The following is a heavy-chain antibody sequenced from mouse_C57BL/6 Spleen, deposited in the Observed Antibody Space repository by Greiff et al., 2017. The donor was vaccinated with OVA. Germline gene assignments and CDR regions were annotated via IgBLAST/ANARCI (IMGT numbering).Heavy chain of an antibody. Sequence: VQLQQPGAELVRPGSSVKLSCKASGYTFTSYWMDWVKQRPGQGLEWIGNIYPSDSETHYNQKFKDKATLTVDKSSSTAYMQLSSLTSEDSAVYYCARGGKNYGSSAMDYWGQGTSVTVSS. D-gene: IGHD1-1*01. J-gene: IGHJ4*01. CDR3: ARGGKNYGSSAMDY. CDR2: IYPSDSET. V-gene: IGHV1-61*01. CDR1: GYTFTSYW.